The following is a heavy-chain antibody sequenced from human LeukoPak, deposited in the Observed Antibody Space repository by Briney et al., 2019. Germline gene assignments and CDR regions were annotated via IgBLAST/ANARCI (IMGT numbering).Heavy chain of an antibody. V-gene: IGHV3-74*01. CDR3: ASEPEYSSFP. CDR1: GLTLSNYW. CDR2: MNNDGSGT. Sequence: GGSLRLSCAASGLTLSNYWMHWVRQAPGKGLVWVSRMNNDGSGTTCADSVRGRFTISRDNAKNTLYLQMNSLRAEDTAVYYCASEPEYSSFPWGQGTLVTVSS. D-gene: IGHD6-6*01. J-gene: IGHJ4*02.